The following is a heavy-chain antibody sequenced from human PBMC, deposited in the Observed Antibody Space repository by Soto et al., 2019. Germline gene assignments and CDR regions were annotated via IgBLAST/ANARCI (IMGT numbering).Heavy chain of an antibody. CDR3: ARQGYCSSTACYTVDY. CDR2: IYPGDSNT. J-gene: IGHJ4*02. D-gene: IGHD2-2*02. Sequence: PGESLKISCTGSGYSFSNYWIGRVRQMPGKGLEWMGIIYPGDSNTRYSASFQGHVTISADKSVNTAYLQWSSLKASDTAMYFCARQGYCSSTACYTVDYWGQGTRVTVSS. CDR1: GYSFSNYW. V-gene: IGHV5-51*01.